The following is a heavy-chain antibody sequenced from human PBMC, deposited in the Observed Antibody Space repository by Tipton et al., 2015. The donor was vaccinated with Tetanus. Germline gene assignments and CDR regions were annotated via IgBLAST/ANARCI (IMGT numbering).Heavy chain of an antibody. CDR1: GGSITSYY. J-gene: IGHJ4*02. D-gene: IGHD6-13*01. CDR3: ARGWGSSWYYFDN. CDR2: DHYTGKD. Sequence: TLSLTCNVSGGSITSYYWSWIRQRPGRGLEWVGYDHYTGKDNYSPSLRSRVTLSVDTSKNQFSLHLTSVTAADTAGYYCARGWGSSWYYFDNWGQGTLVTVSS. V-gene: IGHV4-59*13.